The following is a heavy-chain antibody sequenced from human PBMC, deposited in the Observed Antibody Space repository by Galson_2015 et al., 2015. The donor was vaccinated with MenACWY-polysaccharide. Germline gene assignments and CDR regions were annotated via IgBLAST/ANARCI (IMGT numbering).Heavy chain of an antibody. CDR3: ARSYCSRTSCYGMDV. Sequence: SLRLSCAASGFTFSSYAIHWVRQAPGKGLEWVAVISYAGSNIYYADSVKGRFTISRDNSKNTLYLQMNSLIGEDTAIYYCARSYCSRTSCYGMDVWGQGATVTVSS. D-gene: IGHD2-2*01. CDR2: ISYAGSNI. V-gene: IGHV3-30-3*01. CDR1: GFTFSSYA. J-gene: IGHJ6*02.